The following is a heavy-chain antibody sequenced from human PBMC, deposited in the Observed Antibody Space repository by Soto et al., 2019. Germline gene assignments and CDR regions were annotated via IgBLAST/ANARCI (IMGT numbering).Heavy chain of an antibody. CDR3: VRATVTRLLGY. D-gene: IGHD4-17*01. J-gene: IGHJ4*02. CDR2: IYYSGSA. Sequence: SETLSLTCTVSGSSISSDDCYWSWIRQPPGKGLEWIGYIYYSGSAYYSPSLKSRVTISVDTSKNQFSLKLSSVTAADTAVYYCVRATVTRLLGYWGQGTLVTVSS. V-gene: IGHV4-30-4*01. CDR1: GSSISSDDCY.